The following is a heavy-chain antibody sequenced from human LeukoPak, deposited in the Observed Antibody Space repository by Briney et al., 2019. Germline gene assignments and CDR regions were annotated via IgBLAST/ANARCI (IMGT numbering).Heavy chain of an antibody. Sequence: AASVKVSCKASGYTFTSYGISWVRQAPGQGLEWMGWISAYNGNTNYAQKLQGRVTMTTDTSTSTAYMELRSLRSDDTAVYYCARAPPPAAIPDYGMDVWGQGTTVTVSS. CDR2: ISAYNGNT. CDR3: ARAPPPAAIPDYGMDV. D-gene: IGHD2-2*01. J-gene: IGHJ6*02. CDR1: GYTFTSYG. V-gene: IGHV1-18*01.